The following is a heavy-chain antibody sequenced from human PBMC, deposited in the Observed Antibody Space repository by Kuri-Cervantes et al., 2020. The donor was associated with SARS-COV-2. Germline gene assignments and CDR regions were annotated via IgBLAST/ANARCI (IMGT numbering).Heavy chain of an antibody. J-gene: IGHJ6*03. CDR2: IYASGTT. CDR1: GVSIGSGNYY. CDR3: ARGVQLWFQGNYYYYYMDV. V-gene: IGHV4-61*09. Sequence: LRLSCAVSGVSIGSGNYYWTWIRLPAGKGLEWVGYIYASGTTYYNPSLESRVSISVDTSKNHFSLKLSSVTAADTAVYYCARGVQLWFQGNYYYYYMDVWGKGTTVTVSS. D-gene: IGHD5-18*01.